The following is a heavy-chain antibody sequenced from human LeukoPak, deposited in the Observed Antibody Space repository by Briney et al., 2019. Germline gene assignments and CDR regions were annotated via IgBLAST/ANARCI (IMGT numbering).Heavy chain of an antibody. CDR1: GFTFSNYG. D-gene: IGHD2-15*01. CDR2: ISYDGSNK. V-gene: IGHV3-30*03. Sequence: GGSLRLSCAASGFTFSNYGMHWVRQAPGKGLEWVAVISYDGSNKYYADSVKGRFTISRDNSKNTLYLQMNSLRAEDTAVYYCARAPGHSIVVVVAATLDYWGQGTLVTVSS. J-gene: IGHJ4*02. CDR3: ARAPGHSIVVVVAATLDY.